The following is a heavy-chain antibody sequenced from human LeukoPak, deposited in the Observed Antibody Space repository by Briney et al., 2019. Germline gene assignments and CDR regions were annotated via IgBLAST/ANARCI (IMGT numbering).Heavy chain of an antibody. Sequence: GGSLRLSCAASGFTFSSYWMSWVRQAPGKGLEWVANIKQDGSEKYYVDSVKGRFTISRDNAKNSLYLQMNSLRAEDTAVYYCARDPDYYGSGSYYRYWGQGTLVTVSS. V-gene: IGHV3-7*01. CDR3: ARDPDYYGSGSYYRY. CDR1: GFTFSSYW. CDR2: IKQDGSEK. D-gene: IGHD3-10*01. J-gene: IGHJ4*02.